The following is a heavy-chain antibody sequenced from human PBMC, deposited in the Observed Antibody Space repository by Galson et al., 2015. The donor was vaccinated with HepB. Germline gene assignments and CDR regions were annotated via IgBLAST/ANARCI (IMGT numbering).Heavy chain of an antibody. J-gene: IGHJ4*02. Sequence: SVKVSCKASGYTFTDYYIHWVRQAPGQGLEWMGRFDPNNGGTNYAQKFQGRVSMTRDTSISTAYMDLSRLRSDDTAVYYCARDLRENGVTELDYWGQGTLVTVFS. CDR3: ARDLRENGVTELDY. CDR2: FDPNNGGT. CDR1: GYTFTDYY. D-gene: IGHD2-8*01. V-gene: IGHV1-2*06.